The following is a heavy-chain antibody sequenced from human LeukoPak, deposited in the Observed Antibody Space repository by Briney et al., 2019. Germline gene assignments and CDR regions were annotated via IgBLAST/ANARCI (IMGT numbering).Heavy chain of an antibody. Sequence: PSQTLSLTCTVSGGSISSGDYYWSWIRQPPGKGLEWIGYIHYSGSTYYNPSLTSRVTISVDTSKSQFSLKLSSVAAADTAVYYCAREDGSSWYYFDSWGQGTLVTVSS. CDR1: GGSISSGDYY. CDR3: AREDGSSWYYFDS. CDR2: IHYSGST. D-gene: IGHD6-13*01. V-gene: IGHV4-30-4*08. J-gene: IGHJ4*02.